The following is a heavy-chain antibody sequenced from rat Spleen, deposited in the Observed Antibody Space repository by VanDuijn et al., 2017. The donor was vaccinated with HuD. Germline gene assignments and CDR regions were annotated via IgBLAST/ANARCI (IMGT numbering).Heavy chain of an antibody. D-gene: IGHD1-12*02. CDR1: GFTFNNYW. J-gene: IGHJ2*01. CDR3: ARQTDYFYDGTYYFDY. CDR2: ITNTGGSI. V-gene: IGHV5-31*01. Sequence: EVQLVESGGGLVQPGRSLKLSCVASGFTFNNYWMTWIRQAPGKGLEWVASITNTGGSIYYPDSVKGRFTISRDNAKNTLYLQMDSLRSEDTATYYCARQTDYFYDGTYYFDYWGQGVMVTVSS.